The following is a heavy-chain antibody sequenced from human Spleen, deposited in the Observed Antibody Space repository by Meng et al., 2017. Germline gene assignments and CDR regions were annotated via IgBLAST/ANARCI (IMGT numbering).Heavy chain of an antibody. Sequence: ASVKVSCKASGYTFTSYGISWVRQAPGQGLEWMGWISAYNGNTNYAQKLQGRVTMTTDTSTSTAYMELRSLRSDDTAVYYCAREPRVYRYSSSWYSESGQYLDYWGQGSLVTVSS. CDR2: ISAYNGNT. CDR3: AREPRVYRYSSSWYSESGQYLDY. CDR1: GYTFTSYG. V-gene: IGHV1-18*01. J-gene: IGHJ4*02. D-gene: IGHD6-13*01.